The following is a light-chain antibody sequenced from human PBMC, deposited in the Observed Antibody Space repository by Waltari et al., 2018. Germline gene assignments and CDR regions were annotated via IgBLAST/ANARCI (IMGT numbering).Light chain of an antibody. CDR1: SSDSGGYEY. CDR3: SSFTSSTTGI. Sequence: SALTQPDSVSGSPGQPIPIPCSGISSDSGGYEYASWYQQHPGKAPKVIIYDVNNRPSGVSNRFSGSKSGSSASLTISGLQAEDEADYYCSSFTSSTTGIFGGGTKVTVL. V-gene: IGLV2-14*03. J-gene: IGLJ2*01. CDR2: DVN.